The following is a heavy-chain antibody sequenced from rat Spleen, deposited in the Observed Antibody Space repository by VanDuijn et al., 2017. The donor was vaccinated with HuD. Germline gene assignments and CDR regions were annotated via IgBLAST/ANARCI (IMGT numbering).Heavy chain of an antibody. CDR3: ARGRSLRGYYFDY. J-gene: IGHJ2*01. D-gene: IGHD3-1*01. CDR1: GFTFSDYG. CDR2: ISYGDSSGHSAT. Sequence: EVQLVESGGGLVQPGRSLKLSCAASGFTFSDYGVAWVRQAPTKGLEWVATISYGDSSGHSATYYRDSVKGRFTISRDNAKNILYLQMDSLNSEDSATYYCARGRSLRGYYFDYWGQGVMVTVSS. V-gene: IGHV5-29*01.